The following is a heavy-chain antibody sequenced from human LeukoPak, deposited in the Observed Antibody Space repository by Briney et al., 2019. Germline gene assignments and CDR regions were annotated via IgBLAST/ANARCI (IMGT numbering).Heavy chain of an antibody. CDR3: ARDDNLAKNTMIQGY. CDR1: GYTFTIYY. V-gene: IGHV1-46*01. D-gene: IGHD3-22*01. CDR2: INPSGGST. J-gene: IGHJ4*02. Sequence: GASVKVSFKASGYTFTIYYMHWVRQAPGQGLEWMGIINPSGGSTSYAQKFQGGVTMTRDTSTSTVYMELSSLRSEDTAVYYCARDDNLAKNTMIQGYWGQGTLVTVSS.